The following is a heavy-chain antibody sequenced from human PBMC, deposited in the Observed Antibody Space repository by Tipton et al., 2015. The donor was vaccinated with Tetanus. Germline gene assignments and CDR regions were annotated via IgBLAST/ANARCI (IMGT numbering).Heavy chain of an antibody. V-gene: IGHV5-10-1*01. CDR1: GYSFTNYW. D-gene: IGHD3-10*01. CDR2: IDPSDSYT. J-gene: IGHJ4*02. Sequence: QLVQSGAEVKKPGESLRISCKGSGYSFTNYWINWVRQMPGKGLEWMGKIDPSDSYTKYSPSFQGHVTISADKSISTAYLQWSSLKASDTSMYYCARFGAGLQGPWGQGTLVTVSS. CDR3: ARFGAGLQGP.